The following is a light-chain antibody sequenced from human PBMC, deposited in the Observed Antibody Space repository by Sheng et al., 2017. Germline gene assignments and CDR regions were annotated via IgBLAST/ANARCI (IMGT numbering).Light chain of an antibody. Sequence: EIVLTQSPGTLSLSPGERATLSCRASQSVGSYLAWYQQKPGQAPSLLIYDASNRATGIPARFSGSGSGTDFTLTISRLEPDDFAVYYCQQYGSSLSWTFGQGTKVEIK. CDR1: QSVGSY. CDR3: QQYGSSLSWT. J-gene: IGKJ1*01. CDR2: DAS. V-gene: IGKV3-20*01.